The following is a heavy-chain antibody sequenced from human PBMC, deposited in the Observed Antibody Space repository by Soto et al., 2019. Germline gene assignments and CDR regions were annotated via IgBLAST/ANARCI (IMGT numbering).Heavy chain of an antibody. J-gene: IGHJ5*02. CDR3: PREGHGDWFDP. V-gene: IGHV3-30-3*01. Sequence: GGSLRLSCAASGFTFSTYAMHWVRQAPGKGLEWVATISDDGTNKYYADSVKGRFIISRDNSKDTLYLQMNSLRAEDTAVYYCPREGHGDWFDPWGQGTLVTVSS. CDR1: GFTFSTYA. CDR2: ISDDGTNK. D-gene: IGHD3-10*01.